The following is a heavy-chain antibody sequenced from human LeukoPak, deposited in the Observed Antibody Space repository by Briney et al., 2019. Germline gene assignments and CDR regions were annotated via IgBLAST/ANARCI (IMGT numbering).Heavy chain of an antibody. CDR3: ARGGDGYNYYGWFDP. CDR2: ISAYNGNT. J-gene: IGHJ5*02. CDR1: GYTFTSYG. D-gene: IGHD5-24*01. V-gene: IGHV1-18*01. Sequence: ASVKVSCKASGYTFTSYGISWVRQAPGQGLEWMGWISAYNGNTNYAQKLQGRVTMTTDTSTSTAYMELRSLRSDDTAVYYCARGGDGYNYYGWFDPWGQGTLVTVSS.